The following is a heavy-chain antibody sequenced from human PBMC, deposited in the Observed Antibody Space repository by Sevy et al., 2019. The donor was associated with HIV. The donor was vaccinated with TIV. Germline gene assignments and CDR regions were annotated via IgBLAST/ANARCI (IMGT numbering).Heavy chain of an antibody. Sequence: GGSLRLSCAASGFTFSDYYMSWIRQAPGKGLEWVSYISSSGSTIYYADSVKGRLTISRDNAKNSLYLQMNSLRAEDTAVYYCARVRGYGGSEAWFDPWGQGTLVTVSS. CDR2: ISSSGSTI. V-gene: IGHV3-11*01. CDR3: ARVRGYGGSEAWFDP. J-gene: IGHJ5*02. CDR1: GFTFSDYY. D-gene: IGHD2-15*01.